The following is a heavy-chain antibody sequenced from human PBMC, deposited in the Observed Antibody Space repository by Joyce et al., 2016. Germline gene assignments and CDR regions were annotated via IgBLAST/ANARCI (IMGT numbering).Heavy chain of an antibody. CDR2: IHYSGNA. CDR1: GGSITSHNHF. V-gene: IGHV4-31*02. Sequence: QLQLQESGPGLVKPSQTLSLICSVSGGSITSHNHFWSWIRHRPGKGLEWIGYIHYSGNAYYTPSFASRVTISVDTSKNQFSLYVWSVTAADSAVYYCAREVDKVSDSDAFDVWGQGTMVTVSS. D-gene: IGHD2-21*02. J-gene: IGHJ3*01. CDR3: AREVDKVSDSDAFDV.